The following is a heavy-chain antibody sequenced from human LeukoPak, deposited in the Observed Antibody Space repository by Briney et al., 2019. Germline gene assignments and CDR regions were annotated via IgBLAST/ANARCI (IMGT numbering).Heavy chain of an antibody. D-gene: IGHD4-17*01. CDR3: ARENGDYAFDY. J-gene: IGHJ4*02. CDR1: GGSLRTYS. V-gene: IGHV4-59*01. Sequence: PSETLSLTCSVSGGSLRTYSWSWIRQPPGKGLEWVGSIHESGSSNSNSSLKSRVTISLDTSKNQFSLRLSSVIVADTAVYYCARENGDYAFDYWGQGTLVTVSS. CDR2: IHESGSS.